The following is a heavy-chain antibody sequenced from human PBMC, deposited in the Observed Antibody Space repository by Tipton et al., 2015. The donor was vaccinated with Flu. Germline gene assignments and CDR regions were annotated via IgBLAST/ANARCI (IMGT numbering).Heavy chain of an antibody. CDR3: ARGAAGPFYRGLDV. D-gene: IGHD6-13*01. V-gene: IGHV1-18*01. J-gene: IGHJ6*02. CDR1: GYSFTNYD. Sequence: QLVQSGGEVKKPGASVKVSCKASGYSFTNYDITWVRQAPGQGLEWMGRISGYNGNTKYAQKVQGRVTMTTDTSTTTGYMELRSLRSDDTAVYYCARGAAGPFYRGLDVWGQGTTVTVSS. CDR2: ISGYNGNT.